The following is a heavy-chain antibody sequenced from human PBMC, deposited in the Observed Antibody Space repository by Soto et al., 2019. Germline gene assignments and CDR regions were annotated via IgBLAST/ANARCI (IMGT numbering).Heavy chain of an antibody. J-gene: IGHJ6*02. V-gene: IGHV3-30*03. D-gene: IGHD2-15*01. CDR3: ARSGYYYAYGMDV. CDR2: ISYDGSNK. CDR1: GFTFSSYG. Sequence: QPGGSLRLSCAASGFTFSSYGMHWVRQAPGKGLEWVAVISYDGSNKYYADSVKGRFTISRDNSKNTLYLQMNSLRAEDTAVYYCARSGYYYAYGMDVWGQGTTVTVSS.